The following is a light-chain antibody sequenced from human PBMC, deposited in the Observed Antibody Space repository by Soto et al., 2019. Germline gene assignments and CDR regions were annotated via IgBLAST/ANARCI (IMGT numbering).Light chain of an antibody. CDR2: ITS. Sequence: EILLTQSPATLSSFPGDRVTLSCRASQAVNTRLAWYQHKPGQAPRLLIYITSNRPAGIPARFSGSGSETDFTLTISDVEPEDFEVYYCHQRQSWPRTFGQGTKVDIK. V-gene: IGKV3-11*01. J-gene: IGKJ1*01. CDR3: HQRQSWPRT. CDR1: QAVNTR.